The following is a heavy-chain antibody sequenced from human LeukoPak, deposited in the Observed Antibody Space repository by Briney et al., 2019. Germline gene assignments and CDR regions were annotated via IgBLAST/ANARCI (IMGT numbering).Heavy chain of an antibody. CDR1: GGSFGGYY. V-gene: IGHV4-34*01. CDR2: INHSGST. Sequence: SETLSLTCAVYGGSFGGYYWSWIRQPPGKGLEWIGEINHSGSTNYNPSLKSRVTISVDTSKNQFSLKLSSVTAADTAVYYCAGGTVTTSTPFDYWGQGTLVTVSS. J-gene: IGHJ4*02. CDR3: AGGTVTTSTPFDY. D-gene: IGHD4-17*01.